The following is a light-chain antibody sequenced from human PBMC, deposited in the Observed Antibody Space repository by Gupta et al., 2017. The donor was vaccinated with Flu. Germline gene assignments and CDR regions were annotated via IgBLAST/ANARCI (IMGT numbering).Light chain of an antibody. CDR3: QQTDSFPLT. Sequence: DIQMTQSPSSVCASVGDRITITCRASQDISRWFAWYQQKPGEAPNLLIYATSRFQSGVPSRFSGSGSGTEFTLTITSLQPEDFATYYCQQTDSFPLTVGGGTKVEIK. J-gene: IGKJ4*01. CDR1: QDISRW. CDR2: ATS. V-gene: IGKV1-12*01.